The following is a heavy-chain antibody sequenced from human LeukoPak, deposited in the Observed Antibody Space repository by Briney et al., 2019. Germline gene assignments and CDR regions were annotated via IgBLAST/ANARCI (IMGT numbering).Heavy chain of an antibody. CDR3: AKGRQLSDDAFDI. CDR2: IRYDGSNK. CDR1: GFTFSSYG. Sequence: SGGSLRLSCAASGFTFSSYGMHWVRQAPGKGLEWVAFIRYDGSNKYYADSVKGRFTISRDNSKNTLYLQMNSLRAEDTAVYYCAKGRQLSDDAFDIWGQGTMVTVSS. V-gene: IGHV3-30*02. D-gene: IGHD5-18*01. J-gene: IGHJ3*02.